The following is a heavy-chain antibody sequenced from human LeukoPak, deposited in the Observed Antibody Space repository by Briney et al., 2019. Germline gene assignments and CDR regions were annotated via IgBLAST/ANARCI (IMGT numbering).Heavy chain of an antibody. V-gene: IGHV3-23*01. Sequence: GGSLRLSCAASGFTFSSYAISWVRQAPGKGLEWVSAISGSGGSTYYADSVKGRFTISRDNSKNTLYLQMNSLRAEDTAVYYCAKRFYPSVTANGNYFDYWGQGTLVTVSS. D-gene: IGHD2-21*02. CDR2: ISGSGGST. CDR1: GFTFSSYA. J-gene: IGHJ4*02. CDR3: AKRFYPSVTANGNYFDY.